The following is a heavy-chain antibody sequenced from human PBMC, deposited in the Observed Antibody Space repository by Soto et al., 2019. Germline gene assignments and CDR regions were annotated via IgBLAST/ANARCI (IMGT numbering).Heavy chain of an antibody. Sequence: QVQLQESGPGLVKPSQTLSLTCTVSGGSISSGGYYWSWIRQHPGKGLEWIGYIYYSGSTYYNQSLKSRVTIPVDKSKNQFSLKLSSVSAADTAVYYCARQITMVRGGYFDYWGQGTLVTVSS. CDR1: GGSISSGGYY. D-gene: IGHD3-10*01. CDR2: IYYSGST. J-gene: IGHJ4*02. V-gene: IGHV4-31*03. CDR3: ARQITMVRGGYFDY.